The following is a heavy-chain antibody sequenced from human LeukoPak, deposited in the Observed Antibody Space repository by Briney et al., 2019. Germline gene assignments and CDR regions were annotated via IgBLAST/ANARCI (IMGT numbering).Heavy chain of an antibody. CDR2: ISAYNGNT. CDR1: GYTFTIYG. V-gene: IGHV1-18*01. D-gene: IGHD3-22*01. J-gene: IGHJ4*02. Sequence: ASVKVSCKASGYTFTIYGINWVRQAPGQGLEWMGWISAYNGNTNYAQKLQGRVTMTTDTSTSTAYMELRSLRSDDTAVYYCARENYYDSSGYSLDYWGQGTLVTVSS. CDR3: ARENYYDSSGYSLDY.